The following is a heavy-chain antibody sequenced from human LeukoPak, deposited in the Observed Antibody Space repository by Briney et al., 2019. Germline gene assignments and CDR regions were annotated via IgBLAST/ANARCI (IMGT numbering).Heavy chain of an antibody. CDR3: ARAIGELLSYFDY. V-gene: IGHV3-48*01. CDR1: GFTFSSYS. D-gene: IGHD3-10*01. J-gene: IGHJ4*02. Sequence: PGGSLRLSCAASGFTFSSYSMNWVRQAPGKGLEWVSYISSSSSTIYYADSVKGRFTISRGNAKNSLYLQMNSLRAEGTAVYYCARAIGELLSYFDYWGQGTLVTVSS. CDR2: ISSSSSTI.